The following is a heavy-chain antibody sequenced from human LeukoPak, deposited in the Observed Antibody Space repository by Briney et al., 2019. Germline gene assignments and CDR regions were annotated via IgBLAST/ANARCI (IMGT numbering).Heavy chain of an antibody. CDR3: ARTYYDILTGYNPYFDY. CDR2: INNSSSSK. V-gene: IGHV3-21*01. CDR1: GFTFSKYS. D-gene: IGHD3-9*01. Sequence: GGSLRLSCAASGFTFSKYSMNWVRQAPGKGLEWVSLINNSSSSKYYADSVKGRFTISRDNAKNSLYLQMNSLRAEDTAVYYCARTYYDILTGYNPYFDYWGQGILVTVSS. J-gene: IGHJ4*02.